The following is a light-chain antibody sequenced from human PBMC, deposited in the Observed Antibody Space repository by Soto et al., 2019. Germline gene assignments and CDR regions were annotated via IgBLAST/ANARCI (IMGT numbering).Light chain of an antibody. CDR1: SSDVGGYNY. Sequence: QSVLTQPASVSGSPGQSITISCTGTSSDVGGYNYVSWYQQYLGKAPKLMIYDVTNRPSGVSNRFSGSKSGNTASLTISGLQAEDGADYYCFSYTSSSALVFGGGTQLTVL. CDR2: DVT. J-gene: IGLJ2*01. CDR3: FSYTSSSALV. V-gene: IGLV2-14*01.